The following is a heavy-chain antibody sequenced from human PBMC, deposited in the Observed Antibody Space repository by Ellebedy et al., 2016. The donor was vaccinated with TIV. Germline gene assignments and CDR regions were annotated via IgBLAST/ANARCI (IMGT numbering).Heavy chain of an antibody. V-gene: IGHV3-23*01. CDR1: GFIFSTCT. CDR3: AKDLRGGGLDY. D-gene: IGHD3-10*01. Sequence: GESLKISXEASGFIFSTCTMSWVRQAPGKGLEWVSAIEGRGETHYADSVKGRFTISRDNSKNTLYLQTDSPRADDTAIYYCAKDLRGGGLDYWGQGALVIVSS. CDR2: IEGRGET. J-gene: IGHJ4*02.